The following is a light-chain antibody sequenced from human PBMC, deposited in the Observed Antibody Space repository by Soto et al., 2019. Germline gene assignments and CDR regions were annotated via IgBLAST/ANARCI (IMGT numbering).Light chain of an antibody. CDR3: ETWDSSLGV. J-gene: IGLJ3*02. Sequence: QSVLTQSSSASASLGSSVKLTCTLSSGHSTYIIAWHQKQPGKAPRYLMKLESSGSYNKGSGVPDRFSGSSSGADRYLIISNRQSEDEADYYCETWDSSLGVFGGGTKLTVL. CDR2: LESSGSY. V-gene: IGLV4-60*03. CDR1: SGHSTYI.